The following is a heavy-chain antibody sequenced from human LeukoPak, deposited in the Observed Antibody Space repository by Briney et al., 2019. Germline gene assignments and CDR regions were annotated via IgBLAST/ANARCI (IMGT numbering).Heavy chain of an antibody. Sequence: GGSLRLSCAPSGVIFNNFAFHWVRQAPGKGLEWVAVISYDGSNKYYADSVKGRFTISRDNSKNTLYLQMNSLRAEDTAVYYCAKDLEVLRFLEWSEDAFDIWGQGTMVTVSS. CDR2: ISYDGSNK. CDR1: GVIFNNFA. V-gene: IGHV3-30*04. D-gene: IGHD3-3*01. CDR3: AKDLEVLRFLEWSEDAFDI. J-gene: IGHJ3*02.